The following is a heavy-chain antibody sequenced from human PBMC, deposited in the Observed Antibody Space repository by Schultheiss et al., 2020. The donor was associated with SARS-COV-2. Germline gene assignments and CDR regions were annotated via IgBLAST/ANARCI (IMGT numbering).Heavy chain of an antibody. D-gene: IGHD3-10*01. CDR2: INPNSGGT. CDR3: ARGNYGSGSYYLWYYYYGMDV. J-gene: IGHJ6*02. CDR1: GYTFTSYY. Sequence: ASVKVSCKASGYTFTSYYMHWVRQAPGQGLEWMGWINPNSGGTNYAQKFQGRVTMTRNTSISTAYMELSSLRSEDTAVYYCARGNYGSGSYYLWYYYYGMDVWGQGTTVTVSS. V-gene: IGHV1-2*02.